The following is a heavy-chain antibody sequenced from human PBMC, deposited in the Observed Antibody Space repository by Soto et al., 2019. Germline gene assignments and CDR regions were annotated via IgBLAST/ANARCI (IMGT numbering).Heavy chain of an antibody. CDR1: GFSFSTYN. Sequence: GVSLRLSCAASGFSFSTYNMNWVRQAPGKGLEWVSSIDASSTHIYYAASVKGRFTISRDNGKSSLYLQMDSLRAEDTALYYCVRQQYDFLVDPWGQGTLVTVSS. V-gene: IGHV3-21*01. CDR3: VRQQYDFLVDP. D-gene: IGHD3-16*01. CDR2: IDASSTHI. J-gene: IGHJ5*02.